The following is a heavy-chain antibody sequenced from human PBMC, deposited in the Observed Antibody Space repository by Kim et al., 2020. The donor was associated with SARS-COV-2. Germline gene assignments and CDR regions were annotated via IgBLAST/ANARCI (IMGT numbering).Heavy chain of an antibody. CDR2: INPNSGGT. CDR1: GYTFTGYY. V-gene: IGHV1-2*02. CDR3: ARNWPKRSGSYRSYYYYGMDV. Sequence: ASVKVSCKASGYTFTGYYMHWVRQAPGQGLEWMGWINPNSGGTNYAQKFQGRVTMTRDTSISTAYMELSRLRSDDTAVYYCARNWPKRSGSYRSYYYYGMDVWGQGTTVTVSS. D-gene: IGHD3-10*01. J-gene: IGHJ6*02.